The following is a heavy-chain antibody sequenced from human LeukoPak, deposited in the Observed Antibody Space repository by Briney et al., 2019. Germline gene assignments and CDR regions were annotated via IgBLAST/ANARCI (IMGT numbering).Heavy chain of an antibody. Sequence: PGGSLRLSCAASGFTFSSYWMSWVRQAPGKGLEWVANIKQDGSEKYYVDSVKGRFTISRDNAKNSLYLQMNSVRAEDTAVYYCPRVGGFFSSTSCPPRYYYMDVGAKGPTV. D-gene: IGHD2-2*01. CDR2: IKQDGSEK. CDR1: GFTFSSYW. J-gene: IGHJ6*03. CDR3: PRVGGFFSSTSCPPRYYYMDV. V-gene: IGHV3-7*01.